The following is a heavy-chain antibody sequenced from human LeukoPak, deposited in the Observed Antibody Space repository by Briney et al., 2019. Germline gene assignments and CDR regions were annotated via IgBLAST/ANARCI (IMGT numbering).Heavy chain of an antibody. Sequence: GGSLRLSCAASGFTVSSTYMSWVRQAPGKGLEWVSVIYSGGNIYYIDSVKGRFTISRDTSRNTLYLQMNSLRDEDTAVYYCAKAYYFNSSAYYRPRTPFDYWGRGILVTVSS. D-gene: IGHD3-22*01. CDR2: IYSGGNI. J-gene: IGHJ4*02. V-gene: IGHV3-53*01. CDR3: AKAYYFNSSAYYRPRTPFDY. CDR1: GFTVSSTY.